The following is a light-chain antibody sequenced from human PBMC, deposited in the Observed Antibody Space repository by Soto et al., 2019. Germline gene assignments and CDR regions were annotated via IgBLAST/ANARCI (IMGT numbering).Light chain of an antibody. CDR3: SSYTSSSTYV. V-gene: IGLV2-14*01. Sequence: QSALTQPASVSGSPGQSITISCTGTSSDVGGYNYVSWYQQHPGNAPKLMMYEVSNWPSGVSNRFSGSKSGNTASLTISGLQAEDEADYYCSSYTSSSTYVFGTGTKLTVL. CDR2: EVS. J-gene: IGLJ1*01. CDR1: SSDVGGYNY.